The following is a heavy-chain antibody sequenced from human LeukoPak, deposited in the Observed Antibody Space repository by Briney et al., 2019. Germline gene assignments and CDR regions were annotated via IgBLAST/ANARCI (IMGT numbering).Heavy chain of an antibody. D-gene: IGHD3-16*02. CDR3: AKALYVWGSYRNSYYFDY. V-gene: IGHV3-23*01. Sequence: PGGSVRLSCAASGFTFNSYAMSWVRQAPGKGLEWVSAISGSGGSTYYADSVKGRFTISRDNSKNTLYLQMNSLRAEDTAVYYCAKALYVWGSYRNSYYFDYWGEGTLVTVSS. CDR1: GFTFNSYA. CDR2: ISGSGGST. J-gene: IGHJ4*02.